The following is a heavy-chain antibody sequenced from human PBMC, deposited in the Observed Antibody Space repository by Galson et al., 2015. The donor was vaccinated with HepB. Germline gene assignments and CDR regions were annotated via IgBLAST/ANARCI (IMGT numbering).Heavy chain of an antibody. Sequence: SLRLSCAASGFTVSDYYMSWIRQAPGKGLEWVSYISSSSSYTNYADSVKGRFTISRDNAKNSLYLQMNSLRAEDTAVYYCARVGDIVASHRAFDYWGQGTLVTVSS. V-gene: IGHV3-11*06. CDR2: ISSSSSYT. CDR1: GFTVSDYY. J-gene: IGHJ4*02. D-gene: IGHD5-12*01. CDR3: ARVGDIVASHRAFDY.